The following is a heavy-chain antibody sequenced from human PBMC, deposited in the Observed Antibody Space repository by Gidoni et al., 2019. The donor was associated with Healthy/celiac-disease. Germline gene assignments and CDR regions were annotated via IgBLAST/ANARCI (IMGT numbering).Heavy chain of an antibody. Sequence: EVQLVESGGGLVKPGGSLRLSCAACGFTFLSSSMNWVRQAPGKGLEWVSSISSSSSYIYYADSVKGRFTISRDNAKNSLYLQMNSLRAEDTAVYYCAREPTTPRQPYYYGMDVWGQGTTVTVSS. V-gene: IGHV3-21*01. CDR1: GFTFLSSS. D-gene: IGHD1-1*01. J-gene: IGHJ6*02. CDR3: AREPTTPRQPYYYGMDV. CDR2: ISSSSSYI.